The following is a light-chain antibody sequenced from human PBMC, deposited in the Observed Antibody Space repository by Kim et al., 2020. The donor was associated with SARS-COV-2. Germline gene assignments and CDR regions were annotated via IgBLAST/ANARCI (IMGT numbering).Light chain of an antibody. J-gene: IGLJ2*01. CDR3: QVWDSSSDHRGV. V-gene: IGLV3-21*03. Sequence: PGKTARITWGGNNIGSKSVHWCQQKPGQAPGLVVYDDSDRPSGIPERFSGSNSGNTANLTISRVEAGDEADYYCQVWDSSSDHRGVFGGGTQLTVL. CDR1: NIGSKS. CDR2: DDS.